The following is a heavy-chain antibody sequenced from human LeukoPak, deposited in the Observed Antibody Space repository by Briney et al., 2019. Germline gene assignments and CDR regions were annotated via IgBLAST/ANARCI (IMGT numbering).Heavy chain of an antibody. V-gene: IGHV1-2*02. CDR1: GYTFTGYY. CDR2: ISPNSGGT. Sequence: ASVKVSCKASGYTFTGYYMHWVRQAPGQGLEWMGWISPNSGGTNYAQKFQGRVTMTRDTSISTAYMELSRLRSDDTAVYYCARSVEGYCRGGSCYYYSYYMDVWGKGTTVTVSS. D-gene: IGHD2-15*01. CDR3: ARSVEGYCRGGSCYYYSYYMDV. J-gene: IGHJ6*03.